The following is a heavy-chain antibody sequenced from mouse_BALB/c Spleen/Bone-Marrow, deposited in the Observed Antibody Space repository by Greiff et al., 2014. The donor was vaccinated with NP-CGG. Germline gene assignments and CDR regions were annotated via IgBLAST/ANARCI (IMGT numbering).Heavy chain of an antibody. CDR2: ISTYYGDT. J-gene: IGHJ4*01. Sequence: QVQLQQSGAELVRPGVSVKISCQGSGYTFTNNAIHWVKQSRAQSLEWIGIISTYYGDTTYNQKFKGKATMTVDKSSSTAYMKLSRLTSEDSAIYDVARSGILQNAMDYWGQGTSVTVSS. CDR1: GYTFTNNA. V-gene: IGHV1S137*01. CDR3: ARSGILQNAMDY. D-gene: IGHD2-10*01.